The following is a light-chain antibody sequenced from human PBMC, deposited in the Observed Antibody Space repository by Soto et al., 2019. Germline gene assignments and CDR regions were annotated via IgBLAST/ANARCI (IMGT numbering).Light chain of an antibody. CDR1: QSVLYSSNNKNY. CDR3: QQYYNTPRT. Sequence: DIVMTQSPDSLAVSVGERATINCKSSQSVLYSSNNKNYLAWYQQKSGQPPKLLIYWASTRVSGVPDRISGSRSGTDYTLTISSLQDEDVAVYYCQQYYNTPRTFGQGTKVEIK. CDR2: WAS. V-gene: IGKV4-1*01. J-gene: IGKJ1*01.